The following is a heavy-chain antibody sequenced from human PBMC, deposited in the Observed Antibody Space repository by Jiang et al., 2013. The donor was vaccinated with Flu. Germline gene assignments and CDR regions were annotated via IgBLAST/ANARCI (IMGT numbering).Heavy chain of an antibody. Sequence: SGAEVKKPGASVNVSCKASGYTFTYYALHWVRQAPGQRLEWMGWINAGNGNTKSSQRFQGRVTITRDTSASTTYMELSSLRSEDTAVHYCARRAGVNAFDIWGQGTMVTVSS. CDR1: GYTFTYYA. J-gene: IGHJ3*02. CDR2: INAGNGNT. CDR3: ARRAGVNAFDI. V-gene: IGHV1-3*01. D-gene: IGHD6-19*01.